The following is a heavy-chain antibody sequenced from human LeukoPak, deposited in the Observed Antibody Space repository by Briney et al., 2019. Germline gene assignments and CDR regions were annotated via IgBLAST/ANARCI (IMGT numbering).Heavy chain of an antibody. CDR1: GFTFSSYA. D-gene: IGHD3-9*01. V-gene: IGHV3-30*01. CDR2: IPYDGSNK. Sequence: GGSLRLSGAASGFTFSSYAMHWVRQAPGKGLEWVAVIPYDGSNKYYADSVKGRFTISRDNSKNTLYLQMNSLRAEDTAVYYCARDGPYDILTGYYPDYWGQGTLVTVSS. J-gene: IGHJ4*02. CDR3: ARDGPYDILTGYYPDY.